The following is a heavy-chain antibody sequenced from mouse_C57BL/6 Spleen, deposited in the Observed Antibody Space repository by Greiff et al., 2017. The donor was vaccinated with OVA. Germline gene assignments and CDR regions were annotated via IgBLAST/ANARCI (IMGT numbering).Heavy chain of an antibody. CDR2: INPYNGDT. D-gene: IGHD1-1*01. CDR1: GYSFTGYF. Sequence: EVKLQQSGPELVKPGDSVKISCKASGYSFTGYFMNWVMQSHGKSLEWIGRINPYNGDTFYNQKFKGKATLTVDKSSSTAHMELRSLTSEDSAVYYCARSLITTVVATCPFDYWGQGTTLTVSS. J-gene: IGHJ2*01. CDR3: ARSLITTVVATCPFDY. V-gene: IGHV1-20*01.